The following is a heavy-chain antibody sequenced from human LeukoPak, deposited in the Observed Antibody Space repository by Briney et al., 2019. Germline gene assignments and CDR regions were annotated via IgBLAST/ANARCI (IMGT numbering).Heavy chain of an antibody. CDR2: IYYSGST. D-gene: IGHD2-2*01. V-gene: IGHV4-59*01. Sequence: SETLSLTCTVSGDSISGYYWSWIRQPPGKGLEWIGYIYYSGSTSYNPSLKSRVTISVDTSKNQFSLKLSSVTAADTAVYYCARQAFCSGTSCFPFDYWGQGTLVTVSS. CDR3: ARQAFCSGTSCFPFDY. CDR1: GDSISGYY. J-gene: IGHJ4*02.